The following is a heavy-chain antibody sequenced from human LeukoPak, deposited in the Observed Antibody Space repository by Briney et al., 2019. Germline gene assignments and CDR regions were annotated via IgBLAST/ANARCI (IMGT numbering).Heavy chain of an antibody. D-gene: IGHD3-3*01. Sequence: SETLSLTCTVSGGSISGYYYSWIRQSADKGLEWIGRMYTSGSTDYNPSLESRITMSLDTSKNQFFLNLSSVTAADTAMYYCGRVTPNDFWSGYAWGYFDLWGRGTLVTVSS. V-gene: IGHV4-4*07. CDR1: GGSISGYY. CDR2: MYTSGST. CDR3: GRVTPNDFWSGYAWGYFDL. J-gene: IGHJ2*01.